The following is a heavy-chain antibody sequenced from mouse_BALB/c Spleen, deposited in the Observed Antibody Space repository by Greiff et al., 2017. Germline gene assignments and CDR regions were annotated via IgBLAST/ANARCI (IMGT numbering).Heavy chain of an antibody. Sequence: VQLVESGPGLVAPSQSLSITCTVSGFSLTSYGVHWVRQPPGKGLEWLGVIWAGGSTNYNSALMSRLSISKDNSKSQVFLKMNSLQTDDTAMYYCARDIYYGNYDWYFDVWGAGTTVTVSS. CDR1: GFSLTSYG. J-gene: IGHJ1*01. CDR2: IWAGGST. V-gene: IGHV2-9*02. D-gene: IGHD2-1*01. CDR3: ARDIYYGNYDWYFDV.